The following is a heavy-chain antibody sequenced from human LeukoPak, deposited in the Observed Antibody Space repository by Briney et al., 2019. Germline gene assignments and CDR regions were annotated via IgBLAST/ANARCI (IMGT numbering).Heavy chain of an antibody. J-gene: IGHJ6*03. Sequence: PSETLSLTCTVSGGSISSYYWSWIRQPPGKGLEWIGYIYYSGSTNYNPSLKSRVTISVDTSKNQFSLKLSSVTAADTAVYYCARGLGGYYDFWSGYGNYYYHMDVWGKGTTVTVSS. CDR2: IYYSGST. CDR3: ARGLGGYYDFWSGYGNYYYHMDV. D-gene: IGHD3-3*01. CDR1: GGSISSYY. V-gene: IGHV4-59*01.